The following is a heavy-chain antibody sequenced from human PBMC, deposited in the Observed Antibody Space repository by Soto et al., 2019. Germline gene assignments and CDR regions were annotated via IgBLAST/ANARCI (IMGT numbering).Heavy chain of an antibody. CDR3: ARHLSGYGYLYFEY. CDR1: GGSISSNSYY. V-gene: IGHV4-39*01. D-gene: IGHD5-18*01. CDR2: GYHGGNT. J-gene: IGHJ4*02. Sequence: QLQLQESGPGLVKPSETQSLTCTVSGGSISSNSYYWAWIRQPPGKGLEWIGSGYHGGNTYYNPSHKSRVTISVDTSMNQFSLKLNSVTAADTAVYHCARHLSGYGYLYFEYWGQGILVTVSS.